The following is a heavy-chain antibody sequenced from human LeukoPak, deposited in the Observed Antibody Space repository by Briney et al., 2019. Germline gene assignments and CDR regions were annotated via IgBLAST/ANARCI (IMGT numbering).Heavy chain of an antibody. V-gene: IGHV4-34*01. CDR3: ARARAVRFLDY. Sequence: SETLSLTCAVYGGSFSGYYWSWLRQPPGKGLEWIGEINHSGSTNYNPSLKSRVTISVDTSKNQFSPKLSSVTAADTAVYYCARARAVRFLDYWGQGTLVTVSS. CDR2: INHSGST. J-gene: IGHJ4*02. CDR1: GGSFSGYY. D-gene: IGHD3-3*01.